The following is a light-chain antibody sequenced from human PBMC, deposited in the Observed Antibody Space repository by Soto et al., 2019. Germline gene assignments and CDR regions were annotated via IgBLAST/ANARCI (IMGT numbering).Light chain of an antibody. Sequence: IQLNQSPYSLSASVGDRATITCRTSQSISAYLNWYRQKPGQAPELLIDATSNLHSGVPSRLGGSGSVTEFTHTINSLQHEDLATYYGQQSHSSEYAFGQGTRLEIK. CDR3: QQSHSSEYA. J-gene: IGKJ2*01. V-gene: IGKV1-39*01. CDR1: QSISAY. CDR2: ATS.